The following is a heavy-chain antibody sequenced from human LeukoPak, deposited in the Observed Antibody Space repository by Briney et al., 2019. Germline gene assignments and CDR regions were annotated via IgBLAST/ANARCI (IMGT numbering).Heavy chain of an antibody. CDR3: ARARSAYFDY. V-gene: IGHV3-30*02. J-gene: IGHJ4*02. CDR2: IRDDGSNK. CDR1: GFTFSSYG. Sequence: PGGSLRLSCAASGFTFSSYGMHWVRQPPGEGLGWVAFIRDDGSNKYYADSVKGRFTISRDNSKNTLCLQMTSLRAEDTAVYYCARARSAYFDYWGQGTLVTVSS.